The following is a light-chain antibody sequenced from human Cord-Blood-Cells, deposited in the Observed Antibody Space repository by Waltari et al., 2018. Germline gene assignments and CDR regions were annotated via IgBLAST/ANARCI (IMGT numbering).Light chain of an antibody. Sequence: IQMTQSPSTRSASVGDRVTITCRASQSISSWLAWYQQKPGKAPKLLLYKASSLESGVPSRFSGSGAGTEFTLTIRSLQPDDFATYYCQQYNSSSHTFGQGTKLEIK. J-gene: IGKJ2*01. V-gene: IGKV1-5*03. CDR3: QQYNSSSHT. CDR2: KAS. CDR1: QSISSW.